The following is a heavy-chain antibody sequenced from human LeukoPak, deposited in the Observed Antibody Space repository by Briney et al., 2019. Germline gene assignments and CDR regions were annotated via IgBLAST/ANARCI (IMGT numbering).Heavy chain of an antibody. D-gene: IGHD6-13*01. V-gene: IGHV4-59*01. CDR1: GGSINSYY. CDR2: IYHSGSI. Sequence: SETLSLTCTVSGGSINSYYWSWIRQPPGKGLEWIGYIYHSGSINYNPSLKSRVAISVDTSKNQFSLKLSSVTAADTAVYYCARLDAAYLHYYGLNVWGQGTTVTVSS. J-gene: IGHJ6*02. CDR3: ARLDAAYLHYYGLNV.